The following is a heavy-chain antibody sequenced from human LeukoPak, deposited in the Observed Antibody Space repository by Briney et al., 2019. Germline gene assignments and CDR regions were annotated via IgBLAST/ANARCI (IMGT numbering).Heavy chain of an antibody. CDR3: ARDSHIVVVPAAPPDY. J-gene: IGHJ4*02. CDR2: IGAYNGNT. D-gene: IGHD2-2*01. CDR1: GYTFTSYG. Sequence: ASVKVSCKASGYTFTSYGISWVRQAPGQGLEWMGWIGAYNGNTNYAQKLQGRVTMTTDTSTSTAYMELRSLRSDDTAVYYCARDSHIVVVPAAPPDYWGQGTLVTVSS. V-gene: IGHV1-18*01.